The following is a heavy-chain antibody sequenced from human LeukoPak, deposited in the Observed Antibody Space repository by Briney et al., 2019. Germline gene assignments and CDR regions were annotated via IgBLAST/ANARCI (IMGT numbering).Heavy chain of an antibody. Sequence: GASVKVSCKASGYTFTSYGISWVRQAPGQGLEWMGWISAYSGNTNYAQKLQGRVTTTTDTSTSTAYMELRSLRSDDTAVYYCAREGPYGSGSYPFDYWGQGTLVTVSS. J-gene: IGHJ4*02. CDR2: ISAYSGNT. V-gene: IGHV1-18*01. CDR3: AREGPYGSGSYPFDY. D-gene: IGHD3-10*01. CDR1: GYTFTSYG.